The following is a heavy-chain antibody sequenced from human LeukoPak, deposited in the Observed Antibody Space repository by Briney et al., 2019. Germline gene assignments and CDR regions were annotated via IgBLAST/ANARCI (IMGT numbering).Heavy chain of an antibody. J-gene: IGHJ4*02. CDR2: IISDGSST. CDR1: GFTFSGYW. V-gene: IGHV3-74*01. CDR3: ARQIDYGFGN. D-gene: IGHD4-17*01. Sequence: PGGSLRLSCAASGFTFSGYWVHWVRQAPGKGLVWVSRIISDGSSTYCADSVKGRFTISRDNAKNTLYLQMNSLRAEDTAVYYCARQIDYGFGNWGQGTLVTVSS.